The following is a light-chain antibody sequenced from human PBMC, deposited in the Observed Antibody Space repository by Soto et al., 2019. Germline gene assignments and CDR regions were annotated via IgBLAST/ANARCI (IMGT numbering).Light chain of an antibody. J-gene: IGKJ5*01. Sequence: EIVMTQSPDTLSVSPGARAPLSCRASQSVRGNLAWYQQRPGQAPRLLIYDTNIRATGIPARFSGSGSGTEFTLTISSLQSEDFAVYYCQQYKNWPPITFGQGTHWRL. CDR3: QQYKNWPPIT. CDR2: DTN. V-gene: IGKV3-15*01. CDR1: QSVRGN.